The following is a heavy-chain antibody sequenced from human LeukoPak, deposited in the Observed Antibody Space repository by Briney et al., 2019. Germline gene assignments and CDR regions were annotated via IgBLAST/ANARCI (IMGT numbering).Heavy chain of an antibody. CDR1: GGSISSYY. CDR2: IYYSGIT. V-gene: IGHV4-59*01. CDR3: ARDRGSSPDYFDY. D-gene: IGHD6-6*01. Sequence: SETLSLTCTVSGGSISSYYWSWIRQPPGKGLEWIGYIYYSGITHYYPSLKSRVTISLDTSKNQFSLKLSSVTAADTAVYYCARDRGSSPDYFDYWGQGTLVIVSS. J-gene: IGHJ4*02.